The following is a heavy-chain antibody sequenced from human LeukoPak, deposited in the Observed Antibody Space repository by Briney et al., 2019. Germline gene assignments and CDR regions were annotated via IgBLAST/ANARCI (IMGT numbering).Heavy chain of an antibody. CDR2: IHQDGSDK. V-gene: IGHV3-7*01. CDR1: GFTFSRCW. D-gene: IGHD6-13*01. J-gene: IGHJ4*02. CDR3: ARVAEAAAFDS. Sequence: GGSLRLSCAASGFTFSRCWMSWVRQAPGKGLEWVANIHQDGSDKYYVDSVKGRFTISRDNAKNSLYLQMNSLRAEDTAVYYCARVAEAAAFDSWGQGTLVTVSS.